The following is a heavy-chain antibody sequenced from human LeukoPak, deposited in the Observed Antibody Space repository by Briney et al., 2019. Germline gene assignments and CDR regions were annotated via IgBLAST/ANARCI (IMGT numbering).Heavy chain of an antibody. CDR3: ARSYCSGGSCSLGAFDY. D-gene: IGHD2-15*01. CDR1: AYTFTGYY. J-gene: IGHJ4*02. CDR2: INPNSGGT. Sequence: GASVKVSCKASAYTFTGYYIFWVRQAPGLGLEWMGWINPNSGGTNSALKFQGRVTMTRDTSISTAFMELSRLRSDDTAVYYCARSYCSGGSCSLGAFDYWGQGTLVTVSS. V-gene: IGHV1-2*02.